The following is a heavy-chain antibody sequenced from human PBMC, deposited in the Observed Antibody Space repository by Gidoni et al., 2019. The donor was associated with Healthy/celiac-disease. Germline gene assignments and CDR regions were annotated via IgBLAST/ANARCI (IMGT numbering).Heavy chain of an antibody. CDR3: AREGGLGEEMATGGDYYGMDV. CDR2: ISSSSSYI. D-gene: IGHD5-12*01. CDR1: GFTFSSYS. V-gene: IGHV3-21*01. Sequence: EVQLVESGGGLGKSGGSLRRSCAASGFTFSSYSMNWVRQAPGKGLEWVSSISSSSSYIYYADSVKGRFTISRDNAKNSLYLQMNSLRAEDTAVYYCAREGGLGEEMATGGDYYGMDVWGQGTTVTVSS. J-gene: IGHJ6*02.